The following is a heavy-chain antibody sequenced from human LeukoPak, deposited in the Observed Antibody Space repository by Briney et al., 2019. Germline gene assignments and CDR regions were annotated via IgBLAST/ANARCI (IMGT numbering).Heavy chain of an antibody. Sequence: GGSLRLSCAASGFTFSTYWMNWYRQAPGKGREWVGNINQDASEINYVDSVRRLFTSSRDNAKNSLHLQMNSLRAEDTAVYYCATDRDNSDWQKRFDSWGQGTLVTVSS. CDR3: ATDRDNSDWQKRFDS. CDR1: GFTFSTYW. D-gene: IGHD2-21*02. V-gene: IGHV3-7*01. CDR2: INQDASEI. J-gene: IGHJ4*02.